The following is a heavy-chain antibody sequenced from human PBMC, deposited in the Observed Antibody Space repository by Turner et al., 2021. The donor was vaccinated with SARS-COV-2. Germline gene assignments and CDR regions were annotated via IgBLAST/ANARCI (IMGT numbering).Heavy chain of an antibody. Sequence: QVQLVQSGAEVTKPGASVKVSCKVSGYTLTEFSMHWVRQAPGKGLEWMGAFDHEDGETIYAQKFQGRVSMTEDTSTDTAYMELSSLRSEDTAVYYCATVPVVPAAIGYYYYYGMDVWGQGTTVTVSS. CDR2: FDHEDGET. D-gene: IGHD2-2*02. CDR1: GYTLTEFS. CDR3: ATVPVVPAAIGYYYYYGMDV. V-gene: IGHV1-24*01. J-gene: IGHJ6*02.